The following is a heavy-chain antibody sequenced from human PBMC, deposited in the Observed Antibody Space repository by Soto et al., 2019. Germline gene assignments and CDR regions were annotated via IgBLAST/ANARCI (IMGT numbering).Heavy chain of an antibody. CDR2: IIPMLGMS. Sequence: QVQLVQSGAEETKPGSSVTVSCTASGDTFSRFTLSWVRQAPGQGLEWMGRIIPMLGMSNSALKFQGRVTITADKSTNKVYMHLNSLRSDDTAVYYCATSYGSGSAHFDSWGQGTLVTVSS. J-gene: IGHJ4*02. V-gene: IGHV1-69*02. CDR3: ATSYGSGSAHFDS. CDR1: GDTFSRFT. D-gene: IGHD3-10*01.